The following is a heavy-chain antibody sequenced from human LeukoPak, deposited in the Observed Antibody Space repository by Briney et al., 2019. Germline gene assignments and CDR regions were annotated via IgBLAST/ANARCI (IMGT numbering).Heavy chain of an antibody. CDR2: IYYSGST. CDR1: GGSISSSSYY. V-gene: IGHV4-39*01. Sequence: PSETLSLTCTVSGGSISSSSYYWGWIRQPPGKGLEWIGSIYYSGSTYYNPSLKSRVTISVDTSKNQFSLKLSSVTAADTAVYYCARRNSFITGTTGWFDPWGQGTLVTVSS. CDR3: ARRNSFITGTTGWFDP. J-gene: IGHJ5*02. D-gene: IGHD1-14*01.